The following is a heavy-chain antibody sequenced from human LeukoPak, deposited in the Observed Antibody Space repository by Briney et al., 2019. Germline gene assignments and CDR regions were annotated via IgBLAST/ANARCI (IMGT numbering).Heavy chain of an antibody. J-gene: IGHJ4*02. D-gene: IGHD2-15*01. V-gene: IGHV3-30*04. CDR1: GFTFSSYA. CDR2: ISYDGSNK. CDR3: ARPDGGG. Sequence: GGSLRLSCAASGFTFSSYAMHWVRQAPGKGLEWVAVISYDGSNKYYADSVKGRFTISRDNSKNTLYLQMNSLRAEDTAVYYCARPDGGGWGQGTLVTVSS.